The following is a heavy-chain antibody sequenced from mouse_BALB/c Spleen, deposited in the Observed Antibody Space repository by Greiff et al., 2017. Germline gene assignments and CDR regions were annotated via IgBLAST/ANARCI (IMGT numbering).Heavy chain of an antibody. J-gene: IGHJ2*01. D-gene: IGHD3-1*01. CDR3: AEGVLGYYFDY. V-gene: IGHV1-9*01. CDR1: GYTFSSYW. Sequence: QVQLQQSGAELMKPGASVKISCKATGYTFSSYWIEWVKQRPGHGLEWIGEILPGSGSTNYNEKFKGKATFTADTSSNTAYMQLSSLTSEDSAVYYCAEGVLGYYFDYWGQGTTLTVSS. CDR2: ILPGSGST.